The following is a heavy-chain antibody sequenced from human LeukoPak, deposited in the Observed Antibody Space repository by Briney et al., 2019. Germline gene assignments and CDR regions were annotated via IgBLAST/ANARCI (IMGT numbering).Heavy chain of an antibody. CDR1: GGSFSGYY. Sequence: PSETLSLTCAVYGGSFSGYYWSWIRQPPGKGLEWIWEINHSGSTNYNPSLKSRVTISVDTSKNQFSLKLSSVTAADTAVYYCASTLYDFWTGYPPYYMDVWGKGTTVTVSS. V-gene: IGHV4-34*01. J-gene: IGHJ6*03. D-gene: IGHD3-3*01. CDR3: ASTLYDFWTGYPPYYMDV. CDR2: INHSGST.